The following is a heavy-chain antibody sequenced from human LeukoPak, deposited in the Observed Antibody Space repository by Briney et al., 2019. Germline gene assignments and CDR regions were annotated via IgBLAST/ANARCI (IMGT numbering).Heavy chain of an antibody. CDR2: ISAYNGNT. V-gene: IGHV1-18*04. Sequence: ASVKVSCKASGYTFTSYGISWVRQAPGQGLEWMGWISAYNGNTNYAQKLQGRVTMTTDTSTSTAYMELRSLRSDDTAAYYCARDGGVLRYFDWLLPFDYWGQGTLVTVSS. J-gene: IGHJ4*02. D-gene: IGHD3-9*01. CDR1: GYTFTSYG. CDR3: ARDGGVLRYFDWLLPFDY.